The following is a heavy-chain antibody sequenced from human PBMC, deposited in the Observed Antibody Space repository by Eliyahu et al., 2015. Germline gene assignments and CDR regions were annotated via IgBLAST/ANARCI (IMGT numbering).Heavy chain of an antibody. Sequence: QVQLQESGPGLVKPSETLSLTCTVSGGSISSYYWTWIRQPPGKGLEWIGNIYYSGSTNYNPSLKSRVTISVDTSKNQFSLRLSSLTAADTAVYYCARGAVVGKMSWFDPWGQGTLVTVSS. D-gene: IGHD6-13*01. CDR1: GGSISSYY. CDR2: IYYSGST. J-gene: IGHJ5*02. V-gene: IGHV4-59*01. CDR3: ARGAVVGKMSWFDP.